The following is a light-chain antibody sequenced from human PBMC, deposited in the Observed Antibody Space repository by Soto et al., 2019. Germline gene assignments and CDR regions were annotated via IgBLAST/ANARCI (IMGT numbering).Light chain of an antibody. CDR1: QSLLDSDDGNTY. Sequence: DIVMTQTPLSLPVTPGEPASISCRSSQSLLDSDDGNTYLDWYLQKPGQSPQLLIYTVSYRASGVPDRFSGTGSGTDFTLKTSRVEAEDVGVYYCMQRIEFPLTFGGGTKVEIQ. J-gene: IGKJ4*01. V-gene: IGKV2-40*01. CDR2: TVS. CDR3: MQRIEFPLT.